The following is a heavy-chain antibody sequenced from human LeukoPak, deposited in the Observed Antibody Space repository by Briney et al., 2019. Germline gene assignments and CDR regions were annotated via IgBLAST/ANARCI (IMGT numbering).Heavy chain of an antibody. CDR1: GFIFSNYV. J-gene: IGHJ6*02. CDR2: IWYDGINK. D-gene: IGHD3-3*01. CDR3: ATLLQPTTFDFCSGSSGEGRYYGMDV. Sequence: PGGSLRLSCAASGFIFSNYVMHWVRQAPGKGLEWVAVIWYDGINKYYADSVKARFTISRDTSEHTLYLQMNSLRAEDTAIYYCATLLQPTTFDFCSGSSGEGRYYGMDVWGQGTTVTVSS. V-gene: IGHV3-33*01.